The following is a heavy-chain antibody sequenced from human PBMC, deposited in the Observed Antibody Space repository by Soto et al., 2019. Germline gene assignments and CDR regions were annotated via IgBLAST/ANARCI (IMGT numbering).Heavy chain of an antibody. D-gene: IGHD3-22*01. CDR2: IHSDGTSI. V-gene: IGHV3-74*01. CDR1: GFTFSSYW. Sequence: EVQLVESGGGLVQPGGSLRLSCADSGFTFSSYWMHWVRQGPGKGLVWVSRIHSDGTSISYADSVKGRFTIARDKDKNTLYLQMNSLRNEDTAVYYCARGYDDGSVYTLGYWGQGSLVTVSS. J-gene: IGHJ4*02. CDR3: ARGYDDGSVYTLGY.